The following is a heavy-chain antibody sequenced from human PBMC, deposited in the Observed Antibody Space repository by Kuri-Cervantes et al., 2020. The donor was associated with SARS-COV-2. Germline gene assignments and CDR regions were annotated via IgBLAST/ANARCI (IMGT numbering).Heavy chain of an antibody. D-gene: IGHD3-16*01. Sequence: TFSSYWMSWVRQAPGKGLEWIGSIYYSGSTYYNPSLKSRVTISVDTSKNQFSLKLSSVTAADTAVYYCARLLVWGSYYFDYWGQGTLVTVSS. CDR3: ARLLVWGSYYFDY. CDR2: IYYSGST. CDR1: TFSSYW. J-gene: IGHJ4*02. V-gene: IGHV4-39*01.